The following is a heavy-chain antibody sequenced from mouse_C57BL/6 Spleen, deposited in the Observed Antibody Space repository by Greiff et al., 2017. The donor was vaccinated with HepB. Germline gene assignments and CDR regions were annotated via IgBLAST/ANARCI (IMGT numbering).Heavy chain of an antibody. V-gene: IGHV1-82*01. J-gene: IGHJ2*01. CDR2: IYPGDGDT. CDR1: GYAFSSSW. D-gene: IGHD1-1*01. Sequence: QVQLKESGPELVKPGASVKISCKASGYAFSSSWMNWVKQRPGKGLEWIGRIYPGDGDTNYNGKFKGKATLTADNSYSTAYMQLSSLTSEDSAVYFCANNEAYYGSSYVDWGQGTTLTVSS. CDR3: ANNEAYYGSSYVD.